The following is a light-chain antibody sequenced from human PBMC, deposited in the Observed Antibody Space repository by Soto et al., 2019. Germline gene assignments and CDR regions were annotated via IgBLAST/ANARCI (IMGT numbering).Light chain of an antibody. CDR3: QQYGSSLTWT. CDR2: AAS. Sequence: EVVLTQSPGTVSLSPGERVTLSCRASQSVISKYLAWYQQRPGQAPRLLIYAASSRATGIPDRFSGSESGKDFTLSISSLEPEDFAVYFCQQYGSSLTWTFGQGTKVEMK. V-gene: IGKV3-20*01. J-gene: IGKJ1*01. CDR1: QSVISKY.